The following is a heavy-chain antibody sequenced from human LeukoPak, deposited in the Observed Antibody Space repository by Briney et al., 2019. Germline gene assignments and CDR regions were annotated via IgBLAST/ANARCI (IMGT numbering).Heavy chain of an antibody. J-gene: IGHJ6*02. D-gene: IGHD6-13*01. CDR1: GGSLTGYW. CDR2: IYYSGST. CDR3: ARDADRTYSSSWYSYYYYGMDV. Sequence: PSETLSLTCAVYGGSLTGYWWDWIRQIPGKGLEWIGYIYYSGSTYYNPSLKSRVTISVDTSKNQFSLKLSSVTAADTAVYYCARDADRTYSSSWYSYYYYGMDVWGQGTTVTVSS. V-gene: IGHV4-34*09.